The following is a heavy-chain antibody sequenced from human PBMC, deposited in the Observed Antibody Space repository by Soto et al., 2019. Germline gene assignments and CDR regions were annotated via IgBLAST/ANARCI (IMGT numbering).Heavy chain of an antibody. CDR1: GGSFSGYY. V-gene: IGHV4-34*01. CDR2: INHSGST. CDR3: ARGLLYVWFDP. D-gene: IGHD2-15*01. Sequence: QVQLQQWGAGLLKPSETLSLTCAVYGGSFSGYYWSWIRQPPGKGLEWIGEINHSGSTNYNPSLKRRGTISVDTSKNQFSLKLSSVTAADTAVYYCARGLLYVWFDPWGQGTLVTVSS. J-gene: IGHJ5*02.